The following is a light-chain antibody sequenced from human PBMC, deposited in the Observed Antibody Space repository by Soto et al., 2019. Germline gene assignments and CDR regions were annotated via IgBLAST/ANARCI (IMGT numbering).Light chain of an antibody. CDR2: DVS. J-gene: IGLJ1*01. V-gene: IGLV2-14*01. Sequence: QSVLTQPASVSDSPGQSITISCTGTSSDVGGYNYVSWYQHHPGKAPRLMIYDVSNRPSGVSNRFSGSKSGNTASLIISGLQAEDEADYYCSSYTSSTSYVFGTGTKLTVL. CDR3: SSYTSSTSYV. CDR1: SSDVGGYNY.